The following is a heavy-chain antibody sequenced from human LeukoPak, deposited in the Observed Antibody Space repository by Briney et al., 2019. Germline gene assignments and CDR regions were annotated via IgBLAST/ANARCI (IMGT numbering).Heavy chain of an antibody. Sequence: GGSLRLSCAASGFTFSSYAMHWVRQAPGKGLEWVAVISYDGSNKYYADSVKGRFTISRDNSKNTLYLQMNSLRAEDTAVYYCARDFGGYSYGPPSFDYWGQGTLVTVSS. CDR1: GFTFSSYA. CDR3: ARDFGGYSYGPPSFDY. D-gene: IGHD5-18*01. J-gene: IGHJ4*02. V-gene: IGHV3-30-3*01. CDR2: ISYDGSNK.